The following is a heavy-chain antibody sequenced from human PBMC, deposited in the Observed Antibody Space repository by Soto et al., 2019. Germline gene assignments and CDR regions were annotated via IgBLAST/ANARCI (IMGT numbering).Heavy chain of an antibody. Sequence: SETLSLTCTVSGGSISSSSYYWGWIRQPPGKGLEWIGSIYYSGSTYYNPSLKSRVTISVDTSKNQFSLKLSSVTAADTAVYYCARHHYDFWSGAFDPWGQGTLVTVSS. V-gene: IGHV4-39*01. CDR2: IYYSGST. CDR1: GGSISSSSYY. J-gene: IGHJ5*02. D-gene: IGHD3-3*01. CDR3: ARHHYDFWSGAFDP.